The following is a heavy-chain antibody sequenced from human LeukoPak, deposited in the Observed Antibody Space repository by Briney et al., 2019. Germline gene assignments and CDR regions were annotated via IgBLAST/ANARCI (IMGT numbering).Heavy chain of an antibody. CDR3: ARGAEYYAIWRGYAGYSDY. D-gene: IGHD3-3*01. CDR2: IYHRGST. J-gene: IGHJ4*02. Sequence: NTSETLSLTCTVSGYSISNGYYWGWIRQPPGKGLEWVGSIYHRGSTYYNPSLRSRVTISLDRSKKKFSLKLTSVTAADTAVYFCARGAEYYAIWRGYAGYSDYWGQGISVTVSS. V-gene: IGHV4-38-2*02. CDR1: GYSISNGYY.